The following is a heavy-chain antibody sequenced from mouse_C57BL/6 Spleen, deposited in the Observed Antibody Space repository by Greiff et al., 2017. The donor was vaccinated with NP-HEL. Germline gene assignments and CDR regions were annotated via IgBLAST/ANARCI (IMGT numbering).Heavy chain of an antibody. Sequence: VQLQQSGAELVKPGASVKLSCTASGFTITDYYMHWVKQRTEQGLEWIGRIDPEDGETKYVPKFQGKATITAATSSNTAYLQLSSLTSEDTAVYYCAGLGTTVVRGAMDYWGQGTSVTVSS. J-gene: IGHJ4*01. V-gene: IGHV14-2*01. CDR2: IDPEDGET. D-gene: IGHD1-1*01. CDR1: GFTITDYY. CDR3: AGLGTTVVRGAMDY.